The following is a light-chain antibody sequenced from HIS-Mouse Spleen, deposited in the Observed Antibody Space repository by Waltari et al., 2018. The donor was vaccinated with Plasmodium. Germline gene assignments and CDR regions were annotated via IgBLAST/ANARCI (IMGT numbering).Light chain of an antibody. Sequence: YELTQPPSVSVSPGQTARITCSGDALPKQYAYWYQQKPGQAPVLVIYKDSERPSGIPGRFSGSSSGTTVTLTISGVQAEDEADYYCQSADSSGTYWVFGGGTKLTVL. J-gene: IGLJ3*02. CDR2: KDS. V-gene: IGLV3-25*03. CDR1: ALPKQY. CDR3: QSADSSGTYWV.